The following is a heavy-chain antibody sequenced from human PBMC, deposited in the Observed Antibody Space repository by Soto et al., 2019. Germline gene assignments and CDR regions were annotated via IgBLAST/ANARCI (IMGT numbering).Heavy chain of an antibody. CDR2: IHHSGST. CDR1: GVSISSDNW. J-gene: IGHJ4*02. V-gene: IGHV4-4*02. D-gene: IGHD6-13*01. CDR3: ARDQGSHPGD. Sequence: QVQLQESGPGLVRPSGTVSLPCAVSGVSISSDNWWSWVRQPPGKALEWIGEIHHSGSTNYNPSLKSRDTMSVVTSKDLFSLTLNSVTAADTAFYYCARDQGSHPGDWGQGTMVSVSS.